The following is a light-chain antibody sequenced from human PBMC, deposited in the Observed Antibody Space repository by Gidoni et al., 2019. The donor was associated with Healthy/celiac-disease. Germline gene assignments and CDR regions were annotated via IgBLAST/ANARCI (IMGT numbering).Light chain of an antibody. Sequence: IRLTQSPSTLSVSTGDRATITCRASQGISSYLAWYQQKPGKAPKLLIYAASTLQSGVPSRFSGSGSGTDFTLTISCLQSEDFATYYCQQYYSYPPLTFGQGTRLEIK. CDR1: QGISSY. CDR3: QQYYSYPPLT. CDR2: AAS. V-gene: IGKV1-8*01. J-gene: IGKJ5*01.